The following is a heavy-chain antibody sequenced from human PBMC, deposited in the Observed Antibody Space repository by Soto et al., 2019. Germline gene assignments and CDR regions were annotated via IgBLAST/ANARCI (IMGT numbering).Heavy chain of an antibody. CDR1: GFTFTNYA. J-gene: IGHJ4*02. CDR3: TTVNPYISDSRGHCY. CDR2: ISGSGGST. D-gene: IGHD3-22*01. V-gene: IGHV3-23*01. Sequence: EVQLLESGGRLVQPGGSLRLACEVSGFTFTNYAMSWVRQAPGKGLEWLSRISGSGGSTSYADSVKGRFTVSRDNSKNTLYLQMDSLKTEDTAVYYCTTVNPYISDSRGHCYWGQGTLVTVSS.